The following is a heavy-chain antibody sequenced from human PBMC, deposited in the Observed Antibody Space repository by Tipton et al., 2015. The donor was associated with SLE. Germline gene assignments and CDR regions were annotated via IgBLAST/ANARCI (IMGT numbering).Heavy chain of an antibody. J-gene: IGHJ4*02. CDR1: GFTFSSYA. CDR3: AGALILNFDY. D-gene: IGHD2/OR15-2a*01. Sequence: SLRLSCAASGFTFSSYAMHWVRQAPGKGLEWVAVISYDGSNKYYADSVKGRFTISRDNSKNTLYLQMNSLRAEDTAVYYCAGALILNFDYWGQGTLVTASS. V-gene: IGHV3-30*04. CDR2: ISYDGSNK.